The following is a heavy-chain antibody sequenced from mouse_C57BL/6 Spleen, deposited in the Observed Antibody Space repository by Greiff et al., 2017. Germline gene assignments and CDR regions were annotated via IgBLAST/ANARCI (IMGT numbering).Heavy chain of an antibody. V-gene: IGHV5-4*01. D-gene: IGHD4-1*01. CDR3: ARELTGACWFAY. J-gene: IGHJ3*01. CDR2: ISDDGSYT. CDR1: GFTFSSYS. Sequence: EVQLLESGGGLVKPGASLKLSCAASGFTFSSYSMSWVRQTPGKRLEWVAAISDDGSYTCYTDNVKGRFTISGDNSNSNLYMQMSSLKSEDTAMYYCARELTGACWFAYWGQGTLVTVSA.